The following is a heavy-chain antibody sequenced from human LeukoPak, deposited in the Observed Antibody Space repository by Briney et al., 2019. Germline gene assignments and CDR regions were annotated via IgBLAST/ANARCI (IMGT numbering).Heavy chain of an antibody. Sequence: PSETLSLTCTVSGGSISSSSYYWGWIRQPPGKGLEWVGSIYYSGSTYYNPSLKSRVTISVDTSKNQFSLKLSSVTAADTAVYYCARVMWGTVTTPIDYWGQGTLVTVSS. CDR3: ARVMWGTVTTPIDY. CDR1: GGSISSSSYY. J-gene: IGHJ4*02. D-gene: IGHD4-17*01. V-gene: IGHV4-39*07. CDR2: IYYSGST.